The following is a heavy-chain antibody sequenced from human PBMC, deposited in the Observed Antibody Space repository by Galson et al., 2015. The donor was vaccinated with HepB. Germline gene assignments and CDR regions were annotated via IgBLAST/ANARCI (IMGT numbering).Heavy chain of an antibody. Sequence: SLRLSCAASGFTFSSYGMHWVRQAPGKGLEWVAVISYDGSNKYYADSVKGRFTISRDNSKNTLYLQMNSLRAEDTAVYYCAKDGLTPSIVLVVLPPNYYFDYWGQGTLVTVSS. CDR2: ISYDGSNK. CDR3: AKDGLTPSIVLVVLPPNYYFDY. V-gene: IGHV3-30*18. J-gene: IGHJ4*02. CDR1: GFTFSSYG. D-gene: IGHD2-8*02.